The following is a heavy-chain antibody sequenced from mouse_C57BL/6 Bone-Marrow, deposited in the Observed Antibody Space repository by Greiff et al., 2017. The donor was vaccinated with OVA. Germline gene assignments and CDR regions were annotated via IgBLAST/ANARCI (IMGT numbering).Heavy chain of an antibody. D-gene: IGHD1-1*01. CDR1: GYTFTSYG. CDR3: ARPSITTVVAYYVDY. Sequence: QVQLQQSGAELVRPGASVKLSCKASGYTFTSYGISWVKQRTGQGLEWIGEIYPRSGTTSYTEKFKGKATLTADKSSSTAYMELSSLTSEDSAVDVSARPSITTVVAYYVDYWGQGTTLTVSS. V-gene: IGHV1-81*01. J-gene: IGHJ2*01. CDR2: IYPRSGTT.